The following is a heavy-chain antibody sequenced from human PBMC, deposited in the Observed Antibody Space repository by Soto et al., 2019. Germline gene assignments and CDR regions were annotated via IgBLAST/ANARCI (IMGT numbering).Heavy chain of an antibody. D-gene: IGHD2-15*01. CDR1: DYSFTNYW. CDR2: IYPGDADP. V-gene: IGHV5-51*01. CDR3: ARIRVGATNYFDP. Sequence: VQLEQSGAEVKKPGESLKISCKGSDYSFTNYWHAWLRQMPGKGLEWMGIIYPGDADPRYSPSFQGHVTISADKSISTAYLQWSSLKASDTAMYYCARIRVGATNYFDPWGEGTLVTVSS. J-gene: IGHJ4*02.